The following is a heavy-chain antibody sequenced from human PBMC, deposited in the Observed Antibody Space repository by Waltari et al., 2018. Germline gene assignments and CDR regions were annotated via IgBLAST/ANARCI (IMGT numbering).Heavy chain of an antibody. CDR2: MSWDCGRP. J-gene: IGHJ4*02. D-gene: IGHD3-10*01. V-gene: IGHV3-43*01. CDR3: AKDMGPYYYGSGGYSLGFDY. Sequence: EVQLVESGGVVVQPGGSLRLSCAASGFTFDDYTMHWVRQAPGKGLEWVALMSWDCGRPYDADAVKCRFTISRDNSKNSLYLEMNSRRTEDTALYYCAKDMGPYYYGSGGYSLGFDYWGQGTLVTVSS. CDR1: GFTFDDYT.